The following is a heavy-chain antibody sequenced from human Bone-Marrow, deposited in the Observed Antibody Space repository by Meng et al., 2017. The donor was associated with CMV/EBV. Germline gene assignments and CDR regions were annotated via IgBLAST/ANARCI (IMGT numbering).Heavy chain of an antibody. D-gene: IGHD4-17*01. J-gene: IGHJ4*02. CDR2: ISSSSSTI. Sequence: GESLKISCAASGFTFSSYSMNWVRQAPGKGLEWVSYISSSSSTIYYADSVKGRFTISRDNAKNSLYLQMNSLRAEDTALYYCAKDNGKFGGDYHFDYWGQGTLVTVSS. V-gene: IGHV3-48*04. CDR3: AKDNGKFGGDYHFDY. CDR1: GFTFSSYS.